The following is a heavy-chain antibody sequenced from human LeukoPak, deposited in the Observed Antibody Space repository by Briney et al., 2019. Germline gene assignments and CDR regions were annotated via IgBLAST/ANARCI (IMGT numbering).Heavy chain of an antibody. D-gene: IGHD6-19*01. Sequence: PSETLSLTCAVYGGSFSGYYWSWIRQPPGKGLEWIGEINHSGSTNYNPSLKSRVTISVDTSKNQFSLKLSSVTAADTAVYYCARVRTGSGWYSGGPDMDVWGQGTTVTVSS. CDR1: GGSFSGYY. V-gene: IGHV4-34*01. CDR2: INHSGST. J-gene: IGHJ6*02. CDR3: ARVRTGSGWYSGGPDMDV.